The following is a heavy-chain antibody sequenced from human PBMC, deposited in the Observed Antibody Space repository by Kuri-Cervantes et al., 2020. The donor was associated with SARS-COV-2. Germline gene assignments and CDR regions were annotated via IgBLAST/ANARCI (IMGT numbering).Heavy chain of an antibody. J-gene: IGHJ3*02. D-gene: IGHD2-2*02. CDR3: ATVTPDIVVVPAAIPGAFDI. Sequence: GESLKISCAASGFTVSSNYMSWVRQAPGKGLEWVSVIYSGGSTYYADSVKGRFTISRDNSKNTLYLQMNSLRAEDTAVYYCATVTPDIVVVPAAIPGAFDIWGQGTMVTVSS. V-gene: IGHV3-53*01. CDR1: GFTVSSNY. CDR2: IYSGGST.